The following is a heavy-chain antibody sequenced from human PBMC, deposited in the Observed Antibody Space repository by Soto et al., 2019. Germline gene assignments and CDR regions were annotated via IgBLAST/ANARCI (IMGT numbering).Heavy chain of an antibody. Sequence: SESLSLTCAVYGGPVSGYYWSWIRQPPGKGLEWIGEINHSGSTNYNPSLKSRVTISVDTSKNQFSLKLSSVTAADTAVYYCARGQRCSSTSCYTWAYYYYGMDVWGQGTTVTV. D-gene: IGHD2-2*02. J-gene: IGHJ6*02. CDR3: ARGQRCSSTSCYTWAYYYYGMDV. CDR1: GGPVSGYY. V-gene: IGHV4-34*01. CDR2: INHSGST.